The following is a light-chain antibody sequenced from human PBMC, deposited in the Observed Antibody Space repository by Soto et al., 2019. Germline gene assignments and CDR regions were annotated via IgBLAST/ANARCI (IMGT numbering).Light chain of an antibody. CDR1: SSNIGRNT. J-gene: IGLJ2*01. CDR2: SND. Sequence: QSVLTQPPSASGTPGQRVTISCSGSSSNIGRNTVNWYQQLPGTAPKLLIYSNDQRPSGVPDRFSGSKSGTSASLAISGLQSEDEADYYCVAWDGSLKGLIFGGGTALTVL. CDR3: VAWDGSLKGLI. V-gene: IGLV1-44*01.